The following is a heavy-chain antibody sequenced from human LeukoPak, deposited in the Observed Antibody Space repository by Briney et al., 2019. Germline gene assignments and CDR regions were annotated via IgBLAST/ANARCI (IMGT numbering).Heavy chain of an antibody. CDR1: TFIFGSYS. Sequence: GGSLRLSCVGSTFIFGSYSMNWVRQAPGKGLEWVSGISGSGGSTDYADSVKGRFTISRDNSKNTLYLQMNSLRAEDTAVYYCAKDLTAGASIALFFDYWGQGTLVTVSS. J-gene: IGHJ4*02. D-gene: IGHD1-26*01. V-gene: IGHV3-23*01. CDR2: ISGSGGST. CDR3: AKDLTAGASIALFFDY.